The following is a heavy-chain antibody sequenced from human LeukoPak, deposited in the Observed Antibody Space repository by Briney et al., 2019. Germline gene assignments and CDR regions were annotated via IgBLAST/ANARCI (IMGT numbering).Heavy chain of an antibody. CDR2: IRDRGGTT. Sequence: PGGSLRLSCAASGFTFSTYAMSWVRQAPGKGLEWVSAIRDRGGTTYYADSVKGRFTISRDNSKNTLHLQMNSLRAEDTAVYYCAKDLHLGYCGGGSCYGLDYWGQGTLVTVSS. V-gene: IGHV3-23*01. CDR1: GFTFSTYA. CDR3: AKDLHLGYCGGGSCYGLDY. D-gene: IGHD2-15*01. J-gene: IGHJ4*02.